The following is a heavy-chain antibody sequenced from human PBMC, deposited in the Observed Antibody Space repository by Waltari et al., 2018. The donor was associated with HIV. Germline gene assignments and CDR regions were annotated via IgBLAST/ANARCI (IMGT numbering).Heavy chain of an antibody. J-gene: IGHJ4*02. D-gene: IGHD6-19*01. CDR3: ARSGLDY. Sequence: EVQLVESGGGLVQPGGSLRLSCAASGFTFRKYWMTWVRQTPGKGLEWVANIKEDGSEKYYVDSVKGRFTISRDNAKNSLYLQMNSLRAGDTAVYYCARSGLDYWGQGTLVTVSS. V-gene: IGHV3-7*01. CDR1: GFTFRKYW. CDR2: IKEDGSEK.